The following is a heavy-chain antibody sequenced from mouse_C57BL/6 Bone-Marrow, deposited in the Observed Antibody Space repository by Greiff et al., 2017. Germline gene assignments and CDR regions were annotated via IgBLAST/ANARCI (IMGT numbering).Heavy chain of an antibody. CDR3: AREEFITTVVAGAY. V-gene: IGHV3-6*01. Sequence: DVQLQESGPGLVKPSQSLSLTCSVTGYSITSGYYWNWIRQFPGNKLEWMGYISYDGSNNYNPSLKNRISITRDTSKNQFFLKLNSVTTEDTATYYCAREEFITTVVAGAYWGQATLVTVSA. J-gene: IGHJ3*01. CDR2: ISYDGSN. D-gene: IGHD1-1*01. CDR1: GYSITSGYY.